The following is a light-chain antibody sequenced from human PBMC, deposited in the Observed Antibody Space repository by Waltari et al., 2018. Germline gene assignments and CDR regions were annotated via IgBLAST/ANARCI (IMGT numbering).Light chain of an antibody. Sequence: EIVLTQSPATLSLSPGERATLSCRASQSVSSYLAWYQQKPGQAPRLLIYDASNMATGIPARFSGSGSGTDFTLTISSLEPEDFAVYYCQQRSNWPLGYTFGQGTKLEIK. V-gene: IGKV3-11*01. CDR1: QSVSSY. CDR2: DAS. CDR3: QQRSNWPLGYT. J-gene: IGKJ2*01.